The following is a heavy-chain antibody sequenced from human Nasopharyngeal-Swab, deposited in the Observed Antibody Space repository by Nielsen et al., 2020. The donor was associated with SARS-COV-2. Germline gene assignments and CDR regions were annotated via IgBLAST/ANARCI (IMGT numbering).Heavy chain of an antibody. D-gene: IGHD6-19*01. Sequence: SETLSLTCTVSGYSISSGYYWGWIRQPPGKGLEWIGSIYHSVSTYYNPSLKSRVTISVDTSKNQFSLKLSSVTAADTAVYYCARGGYSSGWVVYWGQGTLVTVSS. CDR3: ARGGYSSGWVVY. J-gene: IGHJ4*02. CDR2: IYHSVST. CDR1: GYSISSGYY. V-gene: IGHV4-38-2*02.